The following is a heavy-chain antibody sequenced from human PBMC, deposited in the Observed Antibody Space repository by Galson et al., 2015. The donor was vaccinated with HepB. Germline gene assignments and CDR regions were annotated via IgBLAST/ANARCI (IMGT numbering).Heavy chain of an antibody. CDR1: GFSLSTSGVG. CDR2: IYWDGDK. CDR3: AHRRTQYSGSYFDY. J-gene: IGHJ4*02. D-gene: IGHD1-26*01. V-gene: IGHV2-5*02. Sequence: PALVKPTQTLKLTCTFSGFSLSTSGVGVGWIRQPPGKALEWLALIYWDGDKRYSPSLKSRLTITKDTSKNQVVLTMTNMDPVDTATYYCAHRRTQYSGSYFDYWGQGTLVTVSS.